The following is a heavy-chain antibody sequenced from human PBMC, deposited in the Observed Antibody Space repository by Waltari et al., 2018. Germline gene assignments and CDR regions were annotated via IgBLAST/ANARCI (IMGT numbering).Heavy chain of an antibody. Sequence: QVQLVQAGAEVKKPGASVKISCKTSEYTFTSSYIHLVRQAPGQGLEWMGIIEPGGGSTSYAPKFQCRCTMTRETSTSTVYMELSSLRSDDTAVYYCALDTGALWMDVWGQGTTVTVSS. CDR1: EYTFTSSY. CDR2: IEPGGGST. J-gene: IGHJ6*02. D-gene: IGHD2-21*01. V-gene: IGHV1-46*01. CDR3: ALDTGALWMDV.